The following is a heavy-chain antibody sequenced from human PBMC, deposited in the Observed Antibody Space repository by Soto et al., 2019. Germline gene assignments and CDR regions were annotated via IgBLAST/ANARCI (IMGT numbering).Heavy chain of an antibody. CDR1: GFTFSIYW. CDR2: ISGDGDTT. D-gene: IGHD5-18*01. CDR3: AKGPYSHDY. J-gene: IGHJ4*02. V-gene: IGHV3-74*01. Sequence: EVQLVESGGGLVQPGGSLRLSCAASGFTFSIYWMHWVRQAPGKGLVSVSRISGDGDTTTYADSVKGRFTISRDNAKNTLYIEVNSLRAEDTAINYCAKGPYSHDYWGQGTLVTVSS.